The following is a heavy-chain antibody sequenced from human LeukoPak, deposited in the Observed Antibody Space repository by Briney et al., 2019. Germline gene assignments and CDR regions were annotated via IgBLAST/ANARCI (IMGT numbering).Heavy chain of an antibody. CDR3: ARNYGYYMLNL. V-gene: IGHV4-59*08. Sequence: SETLSLTCTVSGGSISSYYWSWIRQPPGKGLEWIGYIYYSGSTNYNPSLKSRVTISVDTSKNQFSLKLSSVTAADTAVYYCARNYGYYMLNLWGQGTLVTVSS. D-gene: IGHD3-3*01. CDR2: IYYSGST. CDR1: GGSISSYY. J-gene: IGHJ4*02.